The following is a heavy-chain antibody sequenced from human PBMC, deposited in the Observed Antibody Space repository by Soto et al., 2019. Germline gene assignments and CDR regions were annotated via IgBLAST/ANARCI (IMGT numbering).Heavy chain of an antibody. D-gene: IGHD2-15*01. CDR3: ARVERGLGYCSGGSCSVGAGWFDP. CDR1: GGTFSSYA. Sequence: QVQLVQSGAEVKKPGSSVKVSCKASGGTFSSYAISWVRQAPGQGLEWMGGIIPIFGTANYAQKFQGRVTITAAESTSTAYMELGSLRSEDTAVYYCARVERGLGYCSGGSCSVGAGWFDPWGQGTLVTVSS. J-gene: IGHJ5*02. V-gene: IGHV1-69*12. CDR2: IIPIFGTA.